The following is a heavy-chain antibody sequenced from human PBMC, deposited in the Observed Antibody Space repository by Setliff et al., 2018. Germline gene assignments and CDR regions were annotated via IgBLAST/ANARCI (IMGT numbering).Heavy chain of an antibody. CDR2: IRSKAYGGTT. Sequence: GSLRLSCTASGFTFGDYAMSWVRQAPGKELEWVGFIRSKAYGGTTEYAASVKGRFTISRDDSKSIAYLQMNSLKTEDTAVYYCTRAPGGSGSFYYYYGMDVWGQGTTVTVSS. CDR3: TRAPGGSGSFYYYYGMDV. CDR1: GFTFGDYA. J-gene: IGHJ6*02. V-gene: IGHV3-49*04. D-gene: IGHD3-10*01.